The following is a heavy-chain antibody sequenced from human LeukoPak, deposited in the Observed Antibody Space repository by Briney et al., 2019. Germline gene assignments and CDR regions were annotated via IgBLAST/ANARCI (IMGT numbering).Heavy chain of an antibody. CDR3: ARGLSGGYSYIPYYFDY. CDR2: IYYSGST. Sequence: TSETLSLTCTVSGGSVSSGSYYWSWIRQPPGKGLEWIGYIYYSGSTNYNPSLKSRVTISVDTSKNQFSLKLSSATAADTAVYYCARGLSGGYSYIPYYFDYWGQGTLVTVSS. CDR1: GGSVSSGSYY. D-gene: IGHD5-18*01. V-gene: IGHV4-61*01. J-gene: IGHJ4*02.